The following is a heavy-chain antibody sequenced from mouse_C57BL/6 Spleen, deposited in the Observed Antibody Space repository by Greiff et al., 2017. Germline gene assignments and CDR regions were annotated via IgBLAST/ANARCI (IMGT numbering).Heavy chain of an antibody. V-gene: IGHV1-72*01. J-gene: IGHJ2*01. D-gene: IGHD2-5*01. Sequence: VQLQQSGAELVKPGASVQLSCKASGYTFTSYWMHWVKQRPGRGLEWIGRIDPTSGGTKSNEKFKSKATLTVDKPSSTAYMQLSSLTSEDSAVYYCARPYSNYAYYFDYWGQGTTLTVSS. CDR3: ARPYSNYAYYFDY. CDR1: GYTFTSYW. CDR2: IDPTSGGT.